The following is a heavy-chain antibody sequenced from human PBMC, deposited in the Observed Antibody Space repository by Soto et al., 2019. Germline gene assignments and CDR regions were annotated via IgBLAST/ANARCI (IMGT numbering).Heavy chain of an antibody. CDR2: IYYSGST. D-gene: IGHD6-19*01. J-gene: IGHJ6*03. CDR3: ARVEVAGTWGRYYSYYMDV. Sequence: SETLSLTCTVSGGSISSYYWSWIRQPPGKGLEWIGYIYYSGSTNYNPSLKSRVTISVDTSKNQFSLKLSSVTAADTAVYYCARVEVAGTWGRYYSYYMDVWGKGTTVTVSS. V-gene: IGHV4-59*01. CDR1: GGSISSYY.